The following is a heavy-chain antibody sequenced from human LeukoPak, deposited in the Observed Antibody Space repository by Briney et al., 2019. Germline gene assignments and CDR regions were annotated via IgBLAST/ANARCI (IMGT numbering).Heavy chain of an antibody. J-gene: IGHJ4*02. D-gene: IGHD1-26*01. CDR2: ISSSSSYI. V-gene: IGHV3-21*01. CDR1: GFTFSSYS. CDR3: ARGIVGATSSSDGY. Sequence: TGGSLRLSCAASGFTFSSYSMNWVRQAPGKGLEWVSSISSSSSYIYYADSVKGRFTISRDNAKNSLYLQMNSLRAEDTAVYYCARGIVGATSSSDGYWGQGTLVTVSS.